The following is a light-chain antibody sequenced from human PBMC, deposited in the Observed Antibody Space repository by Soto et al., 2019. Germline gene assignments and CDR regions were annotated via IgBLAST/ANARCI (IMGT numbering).Light chain of an antibody. J-gene: IGKJ1*01. CDR1: QGISSY. Sequence: DIQLTQSPSFLSVSVGDRVTITCRASQGISSYLAWYQQKPGKAPKLLIYAASTLQSGVPSRFSGSGSGTEFTLTISSLQPEDFATYYCQQLNSYPWTFGQGTKVEI. CDR3: QQLNSYPWT. V-gene: IGKV1-9*01. CDR2: AAS.